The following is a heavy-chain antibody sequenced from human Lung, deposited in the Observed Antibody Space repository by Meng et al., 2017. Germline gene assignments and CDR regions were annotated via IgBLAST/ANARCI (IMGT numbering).Heavy chain of an antibody. V-gene: IGHV4-4*02. D-gene: IGHD2-21*01. CDR3: TKNDFYCLGY. Sequence: VQLHESGPPVVTPCGTVSLTCAASGGSRSSENWWSWVRQPPGKGLESIGEIYHSGRTNYNPSLKSRITISVDKPKNQFSLTLSSVTAADTAVYYCTKNDFYCLGYWGQGTLVTVSS. J-gene: IGHJ4*02. CDR2: IYHSGRT. CDR1: GGSRSSENW.